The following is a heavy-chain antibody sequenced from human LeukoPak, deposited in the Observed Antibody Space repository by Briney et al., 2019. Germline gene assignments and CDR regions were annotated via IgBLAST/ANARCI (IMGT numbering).Heavy chain of an antibody. CDR1: GYSLTIHG. V-gene: IGHV1-18*01. Sequence: ASVKVSCKPSGYSLTIHGISCVPQAPGQGLEWVGWLSAYNGNTNYTQKLQGRVTMTRDTSPTTVYMEQRSLRSQDTPVLFCARVWVVSGVHVVFVMWGEETKRIVSS. J-gene: IGHJ3*02. CDR3: ARVWVVSGVHVVFVM. CDR2: LSAYNGNT. D-gene: IGHD2-2*01.